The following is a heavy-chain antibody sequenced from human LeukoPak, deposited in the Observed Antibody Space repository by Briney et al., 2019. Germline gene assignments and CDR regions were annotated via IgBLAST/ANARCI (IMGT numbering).Heavy chain of an antibody. CDR2: VSSSSRTI. J-gene: IGHJ4*02. D-gene: IGHD4-23*01. CDR1: GFIFNTYS. Sequence: GGSLRLSCTASGFIFNTYSMNWVRQAPGKGLEWVSYVSSSSRTIYYADSVKSRFTISRDNAKNSLYLQMNSLRAEDTAVYYCARDLGLYDYGGNIDFWGQGTLVTVSS. CDR3: ARDLGLYDYGGNIDF. V-gene: IGHV3-48*04.